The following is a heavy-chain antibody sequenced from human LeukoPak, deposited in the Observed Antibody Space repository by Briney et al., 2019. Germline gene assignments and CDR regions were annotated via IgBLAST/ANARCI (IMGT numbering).Heavy chain of an antibody. D-gene: IGHD3-3*01. J-gene: IGHJ6*02. Sequence: PGGSLRLSCAASGFTFSSYAMHWVRQAPGKGLEWVAAISYDGSNKYYADSVKGRFTISRDNSKDTLYLQMNSLRAEDTAVYYCARDYAIFGVVIRARYYYYGMDVWGQGTTVTVSS. CDR1: GFTFSSYA. CDR3: ARDYAIFGVVIRARYYYYGMDV. V-gene: IGHV3-30-3*01. CDR2: ISYDGSNK.